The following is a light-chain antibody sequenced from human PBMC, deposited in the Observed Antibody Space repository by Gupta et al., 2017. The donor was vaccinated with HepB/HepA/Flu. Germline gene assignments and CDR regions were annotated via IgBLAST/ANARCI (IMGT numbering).Light chain of an antibody. V-gene: IGKV3-20*01. CDR3: QQYDSSLLGT. CDR2: GAS. J-gene: IGKJ1*01. Sequence: EIMLTQSPGTLSLSPGERATLSCRASQSVSSSYLAWYQQKPGQAPRLLIYGASSRATGIPDRFSGSGSGTGFTLTISRLEPEDFAVYYCQQYDSSLLGTFGQGTKVE. CDR1: QSVSSSY.